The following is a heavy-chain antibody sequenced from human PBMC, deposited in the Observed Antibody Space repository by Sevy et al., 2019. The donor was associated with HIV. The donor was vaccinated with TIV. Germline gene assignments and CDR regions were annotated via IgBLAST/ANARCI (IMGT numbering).Heavy chain of an antibody. CDR2: IQYDGSNK. D-gene: IGHD2-21*01. V-gene: IGHV3-30*02. Sequence: GGSLRLSCAASGFSYSSYGMHWVRQAPGKGLEWVAYIQYDGSNKAYADSVKGRFTISRDNSKNTLDLQMNSLRVEDTAVYYCVKEGGGEGGDHWGQGTLVTVSS. J-gene: IGHJ4*02. CDR3: VKEGGGEGGDH. CDR1: GFSYSSYG.